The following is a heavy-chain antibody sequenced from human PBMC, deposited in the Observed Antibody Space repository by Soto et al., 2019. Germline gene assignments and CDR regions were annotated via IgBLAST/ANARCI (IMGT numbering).Heavy chain of an antibody. D-gene: IGHD6-13*01. CDR1: GFTFSSYG. CDR3: ASLPGKSGWAAAGTTDAFDI. J-gene: IGHJ3*02. V-gene: IGHV3-33*01. CDR2: IWYDGSNK. Sequence: GGSLRLSCAASGFTFSSYGMHWVRQAPGKGLEWVAVIWYDGSNKYYADSVKGRFTISRDNSKNTLYLQMNSLRAEDTAVYYCASLPGKSGWAAAGTTDAFDIWGQGTMVTVSS.